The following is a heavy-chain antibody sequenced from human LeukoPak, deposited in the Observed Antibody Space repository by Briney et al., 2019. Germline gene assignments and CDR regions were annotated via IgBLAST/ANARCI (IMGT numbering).Heavy chain of an antibody. CDR2: ISYDGINK. J-gene: IGHJ4*02. V-gene: IGHV3-30-3*01. CDR1: GFTFSSYA. Sequence: GRSLRLSCAASGFTFSSYAMHWVRRAPGKGLEWVAVISYDGINKYYADSVKGRFTISRDNSRNTLYLQMNSLRAEDTVVYYCARWLMPYYDFWSGYSIRGGLDYWGQGTLVTVSS. CDR3: ARWLMPYYDFWSGYSIRGGLDY. D-gene: IGHD3-3*01.